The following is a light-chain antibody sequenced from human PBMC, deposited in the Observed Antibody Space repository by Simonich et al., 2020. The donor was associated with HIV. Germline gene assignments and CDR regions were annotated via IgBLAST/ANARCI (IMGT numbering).Light chain of an antibody. V-gene: IGKV1-5*03. CDR2: KAS. CDR1: QRIRNY. CDR3: QQYNSYSPT. J-gene: IGKJ1*01. Sequence: DIQMTQSPSSLSASVGDRVNITCRASQRIRNYLNWYQQKPGKAPNLLIYKASRLQSGVPSRFSGSGSGTEFTLTISSLQPDDFATYYCQQYNSYSPTFGQGTKVEIK.